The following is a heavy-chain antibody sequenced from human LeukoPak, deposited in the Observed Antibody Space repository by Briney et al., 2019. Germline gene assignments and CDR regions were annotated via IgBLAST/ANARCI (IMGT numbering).Heavy chain of an antibody. CDR2: IYTSGGT. J-gene: IGHJ4*02. CDR3: ARGRYSSSWYVDF. CDR1: GGSISSGSYY. Sequence: PSQTLSLTCTVSGGSISSGSYYWSWIRQPAGKGLEWIGLIYTSGGTNYNPSLKSRVTISVDTSKNQFSLELSSVTAADTAVYYCARGRYSSSWYVDFWGQGTLVTVSS. D-gene: IGHD6-13*01. V-gene: IGHV4-61*02.